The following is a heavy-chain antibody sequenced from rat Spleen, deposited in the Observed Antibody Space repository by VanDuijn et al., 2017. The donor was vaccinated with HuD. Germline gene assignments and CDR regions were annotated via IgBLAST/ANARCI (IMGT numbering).Heavy chain of an antibody. CDR1: GYSITSSYR. CDR3: ARYRTGSWYFDF. J-gene: IGHJ1*01. D-gene: IGHD5-1*01. V-gene: IGHV3-3*01. Sequence: EVQLQESGPGLVKPSQSLSLTCSVTGYSITSSYRWNWIRKFPGNKLEWMGYINSAGSTNYNPSLKSRISITRNTSKNQFFLLVNSVTTEDTAIYYCARYRTGSWYFDFWGPGTMVTGSS. CDR2: INSAGST.